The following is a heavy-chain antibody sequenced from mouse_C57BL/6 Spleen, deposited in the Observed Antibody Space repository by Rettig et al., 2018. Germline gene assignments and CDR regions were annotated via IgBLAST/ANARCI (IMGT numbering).Heavy chain of an antibody. Sequence: KYAEDFKGRFAFSLETSASTAYLQISNLKNEDTATYFCARFNSFDYWGQGTTLTVSS. V-gene: IGHV9-4*01. CDR3: ARFNSFDY. J-gene: IGHJ2*01.